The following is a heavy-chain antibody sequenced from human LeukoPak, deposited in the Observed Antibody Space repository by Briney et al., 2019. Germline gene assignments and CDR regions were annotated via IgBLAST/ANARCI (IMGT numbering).Heavy chain of an antibody. CDR1: GFTFSSSW. CDR3: ATTHPMGILDY. D-gene: IGHD3-10*01. J-gene: IGHJ4*02. V-gene: IGHV3-74*01. CDR2: ISSDGITT. Sequence: GGSLRLSCAASGFTFSSSWMHWVRQVPGKGLVWVSRISSDGITTNYADSVKGRFTISRDNSKNTLYLQMNSLRAEDTAVYYCATTHPMGILDYWGQGTLVTVSS.